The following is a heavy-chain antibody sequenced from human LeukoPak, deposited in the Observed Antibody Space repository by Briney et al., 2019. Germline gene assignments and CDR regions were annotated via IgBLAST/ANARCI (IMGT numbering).Heavy chain of an antibody. J-gene: IGHJ4*02. CDR2: ISGSGVST. Sequence: GGSLRLSCAASGFTFSHFAMNWVRQSPGRGLEWVSAISGSGVSTYYADSMRGRFTISRDNTKNTVYLQMNSLKTEDTAIYYCAKETVVSPLEYFDFWGQGNLVSVSS. V-gene: IGHV3-23*01. D-gene: IGHD4-23*01. CDR1: GFTFSHFA. CDR3: AKETVVSPLEYFDF.